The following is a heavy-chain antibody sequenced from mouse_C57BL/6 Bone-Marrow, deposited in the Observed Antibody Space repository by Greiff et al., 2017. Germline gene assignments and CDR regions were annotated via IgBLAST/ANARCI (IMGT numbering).Heavy chain of an antibody. J-gene: IGHJ4*01. CDR1: GYTFTNYW. D-gene: IGHD2-4*01. Sequence: QVQLQQPGAELVKPGASVKLSCKASGYTFTNYWMHWVKQRPGQGLEWIGMMHPNGGSPDYNEKFKSEATLSVDKSSRTAYMELSSLSSEDSAVYYRARSYDYDDYTIDYWGQGTSVTVSS. V-gene: IGHV1-64*01. CDR2: MHPNGGSP. CDR3: ARSYDYDDYTIDY.